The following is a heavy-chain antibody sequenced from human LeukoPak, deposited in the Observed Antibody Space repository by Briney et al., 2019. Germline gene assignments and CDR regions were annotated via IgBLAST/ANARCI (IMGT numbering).Heavy chain of an antibody. J-gene: IGHJ4*02. CDR2: IRSKAYGGTT. D-gene: IGHD6-19*01. CDR3: ARIWVAGYGTVLDH. CDR1: AFTFGVYA. Sequence: GRSLRLSCTASAFTFGVYAMSWVRQAPEKGLEWVGFIRSKAYGGTTEYAASVKGRFTISRDDSRSIAYLQMNSLKTEDTAVYYCARIWVAGYGTVLDHWGQGTLVTVSS. V-gene: IGHV3-49*04.